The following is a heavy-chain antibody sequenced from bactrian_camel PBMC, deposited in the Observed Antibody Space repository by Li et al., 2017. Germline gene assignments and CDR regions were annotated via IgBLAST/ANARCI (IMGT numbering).Heavy chain of an antibody. D-gene: IGHD7*01. CDR3: TVYGGGSCGNN. Sequence: VQLVESGGGLVQPGGSLRLACAASGYPQIAHCMAWFRQAPGKEREGVAIIDNDKTTSYAESVKGRFTISQDFAKSSVQLVMNDVKPEDAGTYFCTVYGGGSCGNNWGQGTQVTVS. V-gene: IGHV3S10*01. CDR2: IDNDKTT. J-gene: IGHJ4*01. CDR1: GYPQIAHC.